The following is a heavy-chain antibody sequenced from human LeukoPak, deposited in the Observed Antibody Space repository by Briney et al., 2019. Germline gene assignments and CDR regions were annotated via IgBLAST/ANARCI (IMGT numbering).Heavy chain of an antibody. CDR2: INPNSGGT. CDR3: ARDEAAGTSYYYYYMDV. D-gene: IGHD6-13*01. V-gene: IGHV1-2*02. CDR1: GYTFTGYY. J-gene: IGHJ6*03. Sequence: AASVKVSCKASGYTFTGYYMHWVRQAPGQGLEWMGWINPNSGGTNYAQKFQGRVTMTRDTSISTAYMELSRLRSDDTAVYYCARDEAAGTSYYYYYMDVWGKGTTVTISS.